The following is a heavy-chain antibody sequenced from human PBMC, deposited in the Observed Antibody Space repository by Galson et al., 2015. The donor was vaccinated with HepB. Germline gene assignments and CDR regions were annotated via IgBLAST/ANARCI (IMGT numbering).Heavy chain of an antibody. CDR1: GFTFSSYA. J-gene: IGHJ4*02. V-gene: IGHV3-30*04. Sequence: SLRLSCAASGFTFSSYAMHWVRQAPGKGLEWVAVISYDGSNKYYADSVKGRFTISRDNSKNTLYLQMNSLRAEDTAVYYCAGAMVRGVIRGGVRAAVDYWGQGTLVTVSS. CDR2: ISYDGSNK. D-gene: IGHD3-10*01. CDR3: AGAMVRGVIRGGVRAAVDY.